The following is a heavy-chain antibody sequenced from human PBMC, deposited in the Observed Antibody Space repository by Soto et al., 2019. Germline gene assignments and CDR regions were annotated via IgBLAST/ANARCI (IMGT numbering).Heavy chain of an antibody. CDR2: IYYSGST. V-gene: IGHV4-59*13. J-gene: IGHJ4*02. CDR3: ARSGYYYGSGSYYPLDY. D-gene: IGHD3-10*01. Sequence: SETLSLTCTVSGGSISSYYWSWIRQPPGKGLEWIGYIYYSGSTNYNPSLKSRVTISVDTSKNQFSLKLSSVTAADTAVYYYARSGYYYGSGSYYPLDYWGQGTPVTVS. CDR1: GGSISSYY.